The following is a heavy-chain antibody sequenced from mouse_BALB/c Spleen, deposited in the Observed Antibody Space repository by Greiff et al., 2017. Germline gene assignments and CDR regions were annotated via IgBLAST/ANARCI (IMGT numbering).Heavy chain of an antibody. CDR2: INPSNGRT. CDR1: GYTFTSYW. V-gene: IGHV1S81*02. D-gene: IGHD1-1*01. J-gene: IGHJ4*01. CDR3: ARAGSSPDY. Sequence: VQLQQPGADLVKPGASVKLSCKASGYTFTSYWMHWVKQRPGQGLEWIGEINPSNGRTNYNEKFKSKATLTVDKSSSTAYMQLSSLTSEDSAVYYCARAGSSPDYWGQGTSVTVSS.